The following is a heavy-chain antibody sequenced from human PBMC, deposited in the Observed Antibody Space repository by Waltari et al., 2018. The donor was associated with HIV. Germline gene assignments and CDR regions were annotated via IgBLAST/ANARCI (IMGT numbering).Heavy chain of an antibody. D-gene: IGHD6-13*01. V-gene: IGHV4-59*08. CDR1: GGSISSYY. J-gene: IGHJ4*02. CDR3: ARTGGYRYYFDY. Sequence: QVQLQESGPGLVKPSETLSLTCTVSGGSISSYYWSWIRQPPGKGLEWIGYIYYSGSTNYNPSLKSRVTISVDTSKNQFSLKLSSVTAADTAVYYCARTGGYRYYFDYWGQGTLVTVSS. CDR2: IYYSGST.